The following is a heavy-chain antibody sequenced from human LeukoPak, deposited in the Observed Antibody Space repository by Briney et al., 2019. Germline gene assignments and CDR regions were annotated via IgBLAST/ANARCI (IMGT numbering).Heavy chain of an antibody. D-gene: IGHD6-13*01. CDR3: AGKTRHGSRPVPYYFDY. CDR2: IYYSGST. Sequence: ARTLSLTCTVSGGSISSGDYYWSWIRQPPGKGLEWIGYIYYSGSTYYNPSLKSRVTISVDTSKNQFSLKLSSVTAADTAVYYCAGKTRHGSRPVPYYFDYWGQGTLVTVSS. V-gene: IGHV4-30-4*01. J-gene: IGHJ4*02. CDR1: GGSISSGDYY.